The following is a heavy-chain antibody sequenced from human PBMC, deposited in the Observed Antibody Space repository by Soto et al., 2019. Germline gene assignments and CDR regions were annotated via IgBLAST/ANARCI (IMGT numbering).Heavy chain of an antibody. CDR2: TYYRSRSFS. J-gene: IGHJ5*02. CDR1: GDSVSSYSAA. D-gene: IGHD3-10*01. CDR3: VRDRYSSSGWFDP. Sequence: PSQTLSLTCAISGDSVSSYSAAWNWIRQSPSGGLEWLGRTYYRSRSFSGYAESVKSRIIINPDTSKNQFSLQLKSVTPEDTAVYYCVRDRYSSSGWFDPWGQGTPVTVSS. V-gene: IGHV6-1*01.